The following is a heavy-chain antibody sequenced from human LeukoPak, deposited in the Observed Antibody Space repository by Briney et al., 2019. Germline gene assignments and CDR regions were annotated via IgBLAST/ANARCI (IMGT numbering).Heavy chain of an antibody. CDR3: AKTTVGYSSGRYPGWPADC. D-gene: IGHD6-19*01. Sequence: GGSLGLSCAASGFTFNTYAIYWVRQAPGKGLEWVSGICGSGGCTYYADSVKGRFTISRDNSKNTVYLQMNSLTADDTAVYYCAKTTVGYSSGRYPGWPADCWGQGTLVTVSS. V-gene: IGHV3-23*01. CDR2: ICGSGGCT. CDR1: GFTFNTYA. J-gene: IGHJ4*02.